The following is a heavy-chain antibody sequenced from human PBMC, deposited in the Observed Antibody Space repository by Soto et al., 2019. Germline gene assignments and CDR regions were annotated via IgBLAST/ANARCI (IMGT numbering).Heavy chain of an antibody. CDR2: INHSGST. Sequence: PSETLSLTCAVYGGSFSGYYWSWIRQPPGKGLEWIGEINHSGSTNYNPSLKSRVTISVDTSKNQFSLKLSSVTAADTAVYYCARGXTYYDFWRYYYYYGMDVWGQGTTVTVSS. CDR1: GGSFSGYY. D-gene: IGHD3-3*01. V-gene: IGHV4-34*01. CDR3: ARGXTYYDFWRYYYYYGMDV. J-gene: IGHJ6*02.